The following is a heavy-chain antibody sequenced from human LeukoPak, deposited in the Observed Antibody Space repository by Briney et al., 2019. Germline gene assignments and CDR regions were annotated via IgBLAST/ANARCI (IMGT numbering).Heavy chain of an antibody. V-gene: IGHV3-23*01. D-gene: IGHD6-19*01. J-gene: IGHJ6*03. CDR2: ISGSGGST. CDR3: AKGAAGTNGYYYYYMDV. Sequence: GGSLRLSCAASGFTFSSYAMSWVRQAPGKGLEWVSAISGSGGSTYYADSVKGRFTISRDNSKNTLYLQMNSLRAEDTAVYYCAKGAAGTNGYYYYYMDVWGKGTTVTVSS. CDR1: GFTFSSYA.